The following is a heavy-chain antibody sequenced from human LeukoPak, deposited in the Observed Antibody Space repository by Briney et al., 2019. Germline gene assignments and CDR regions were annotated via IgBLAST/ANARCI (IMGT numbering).Heavy chain of an antibody. CDR2: IYYSGST. CDR3: ARVPRLKLSLASPYFDY. V-gene: IGHV4-31*03. CDR1: GGSISSGGYY. Sequence: SETLSLTCTVSGGSISSGGYYWSWIRQHPGKGLEWIGYIYYSGSTYYNPSLKSRVTISVDTSKNQFSLKLSSVTAADTAVYYCARVPRLKLSLASPYFDYWGQGTLVTVSS. J-gene: IGHJ4*02. D-gene: IGHD3-16*02.